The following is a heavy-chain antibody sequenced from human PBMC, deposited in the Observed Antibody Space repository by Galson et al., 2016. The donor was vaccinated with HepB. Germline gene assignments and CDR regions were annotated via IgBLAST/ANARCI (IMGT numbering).Heavy chain of an antibody. Sequence: SLRLSCAASGFTFSSSGMSWVRQAPRKGLEWVSAISGSAGSTYYTDSVKGRFTISRDNSKNTLFLQMNSLRAEDTAVYYCAKDVHVGGGACSDWGQGSLVTVSS. CDR2: ISGSAGST. CDR1: GFTFSSSG. D-gene: IGHD2-21*02. CDR3: AKDVHVGGGACSD. J-gene: IGHJ4*02. V-gene: IGHV3-23*01.